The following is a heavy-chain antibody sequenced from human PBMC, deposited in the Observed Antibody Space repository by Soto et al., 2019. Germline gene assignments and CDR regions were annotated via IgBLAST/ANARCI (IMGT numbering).Heavy chain of an antibody. CDR3: ARNSEHFDY. V-gene: IGHV3-11*01. J-gene: IGHJ4*02. D-gene: IGHD3-3*02. Sequence: QVHLVESGGGLVQPGGSLRLSCAASGFTLSDYYMSWIRQAPGKGLEWVSYISSSRRTIYYADSVRGRFTISRDNADNSVYMQMNSLRAEDTALYFCARNSEHFDYWGQGIMVTVSS. CDR2: ISSSRRTI. CDR1: GFTLSDYY.